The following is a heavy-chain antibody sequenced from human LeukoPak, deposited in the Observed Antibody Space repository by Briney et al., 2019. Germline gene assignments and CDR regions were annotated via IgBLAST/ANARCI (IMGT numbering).Heavy chain of an antibody. Sequence: SQTLSLTXTVSGGSISSGSYYWSWIRQPAGKGLEWIGRIYTSGSTNYNPSLKSRVTISVDTSKNQFSLKLSSVTAADTAVYYCARGGYCSSTSCSNWFDPWGQGTLVTVSS. CDR2: IYTSGST. J-gene: IGHJ5*02. CDR1: GGSISSGSYY. D-gene: IGHD2-2*03. CDR3: ARGGYCSSTSCSNWFDP. V-gene: IGHV4-61*02.